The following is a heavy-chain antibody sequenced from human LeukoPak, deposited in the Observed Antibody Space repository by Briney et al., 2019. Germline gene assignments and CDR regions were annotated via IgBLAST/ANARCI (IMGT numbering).Heavy chain of an antibody. CDR2: IRSKAYGGTT. CDR1: GFTFGDYA. J-gene: IGHJ5*02. Sequence: GGSLRLSCTASGFTFGDYAMSWVRQAPGKGLEWVGFIRSKAYGGTTEYAESVKGRFTISRDDSKSIAYLQMNSLKTEDTAVYYCTRDTAGYCSGGSCSLGQGTLVTVSS. V-gene: IGHV3-49*04. CDR3: TRDTAGYCSGGSCS. D-gene: IGHD2-15*01.